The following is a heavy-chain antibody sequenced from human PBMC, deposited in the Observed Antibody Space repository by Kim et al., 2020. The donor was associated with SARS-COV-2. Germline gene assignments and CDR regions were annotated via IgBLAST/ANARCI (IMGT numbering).Heavy chain of an antibody. V-gene: IGHV3-23*01. Sequence: GGSLRLSCAASGFTFSSYAMSWVRQAPGKGLEWVSAISGSGGSTYYADSVKGRFTISRDNSKNTLYLQMNSLRAEDTAVYYCAKGGYCSSTSCYGLFDYWGQGTLVTVSS. D-gene: IGHD2-2*01. CDR3: AKGGYCSSTSCYGLFDY. CDR2: ISGSGGST. CDR1: GFTFSSYA. J-gene: IGHJ4*02.